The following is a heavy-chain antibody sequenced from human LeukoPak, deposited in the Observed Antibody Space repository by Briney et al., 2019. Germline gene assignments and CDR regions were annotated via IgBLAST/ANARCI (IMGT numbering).Heavy chain of an antibody. Sequence: ASVKVSCKASGYTFTSYGISWVRRAPGQGLEWIGWISAYNGNTNYAQKLQGRVTMTTDTSTSTAYMELRSLRSDDTAVYYCAGDPFEWDQVGYYFDYWGQGTLVTVSS. CDR3: AGDPFEWDQVGYYFDY. J-gene: IGHJ4*02. CDR2: ISAYNGNT. CDR1: GYTFTSYG. D-gene: IGHD3-3*01. V-gene: IGHV1-18*01.